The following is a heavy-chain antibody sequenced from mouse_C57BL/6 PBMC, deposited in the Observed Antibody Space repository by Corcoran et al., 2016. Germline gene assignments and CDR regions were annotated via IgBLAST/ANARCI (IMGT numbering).Heavy chain of an antibody. CDR1: GYTFTTYG. Sequence: QIQLVQSGPELKKPGETVKISCKASGYTFTTYGMSWVKQAPGKGLKWMGWINTYSGVPTYADDFKGRFAFSLETSASTAYLQINNLKNEDTATYFCAREEGRYDGYLLPYFDYWGQGTTLTVSS. J-gene: IGHJ2*01. V-gene: IGHV9-3*01. CDR3: AREEGRYDGYLLPYFDY. D-gene: IGHD2-3*01. CDR2: INTYSGVP.